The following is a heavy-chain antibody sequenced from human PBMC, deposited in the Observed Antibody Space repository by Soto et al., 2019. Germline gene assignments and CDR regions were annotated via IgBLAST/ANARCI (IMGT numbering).Heavy chain of an antibody. D-gene: IGHD4-4*01. J-gene: IGHJ6*03. Sequence: ASVKVSCKVSGYTLTELSMHGVRQAPGKGLEWMGGFDPEDGETIYAQKFQGRVTMTEDTSTDTAYMELSSLRSEDTAVYYCATSTSLGYYYMDVWGKGTTVTVSS. CDR2: FDPEDGET. CDR3: ATSTSLGYYYMDV. CDR1: GYTLTELS. V-gene: IGHV1-24*01.